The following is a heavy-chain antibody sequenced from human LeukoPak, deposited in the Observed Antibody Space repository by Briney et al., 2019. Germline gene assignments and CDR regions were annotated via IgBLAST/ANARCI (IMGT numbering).Heavy chain of an antibody. J-gene: IGHJ5*02. V-gene: IGHV5-51*01. CDR1: GYSFTSFW. Sequence: GESLKISCKGSGYSFTSFWIGWVRQMPGKGLEWMGIIYPGDSDTRYSPSFQGQVTISADKSISTAYLQWSSLKASDTAMYYCALTLSGWYNWFDPWGQGTLVTVSS. D-gene: IGHD3-22*01. CDR3: ALTLSGWYNWFDP. CDR2: IYPGDSDT.